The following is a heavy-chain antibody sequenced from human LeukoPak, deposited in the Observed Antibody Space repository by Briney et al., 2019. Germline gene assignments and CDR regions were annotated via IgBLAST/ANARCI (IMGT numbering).Heavy chain of an antibody. D-gene: IGHD2-15*01. Sequence: ASVKVSCKASGYTFTSYDINWVRQATGQGLEWMGWMNPNSGNTGYAQKFQGRVTMTRNTSISSAYMELSSLRSEDTAVYYCVVVAATDGVGYWGQGTLVTVSS. CDR1: GYTFTSYD. CDR2: MNPNSGNT. CDR3: VVVAATDGVGY. J-gene: IGHJ4*02. V-gene: IGHV1-8*01.